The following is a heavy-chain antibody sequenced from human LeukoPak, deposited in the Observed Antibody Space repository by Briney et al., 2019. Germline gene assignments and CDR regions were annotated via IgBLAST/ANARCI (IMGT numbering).Heavy chain of an antibody. V-gene: IGHV4-34*01. J-gene: IGHJ4*02. CDR2: INHSGST. CDR3: ARNPSYSSSSDY. Sequence: PSETLSLTCAVYGGSFSGYYWSWIRQPPGKGLEWIGYINHSGSTNYNPSLKSRVTISVDTSKNQFSLKLSSVTAADTAVYYCARNPSYSSSSDYWGQGTLVTVSS. CDR1: GGSFSGYY. D-gene: IGHD6-6*01.